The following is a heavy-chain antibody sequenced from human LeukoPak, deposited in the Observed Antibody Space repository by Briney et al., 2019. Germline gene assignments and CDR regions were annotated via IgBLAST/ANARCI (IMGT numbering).Heavy chain of an antibody. CDR2: IYYSGST. V-gene: IGHV4-39*01. J-gene: IGHJ5*02. CDR1: GGSISSSGYY. D-gene: IGHD1-26*01. Sequence: SETLSLXCTVSGGSISSSGYYWGWIRQPPGKGLEWIASIYYSGSTYYNPSLKSRVTISVDTSKNQLSLKLSSLTAADTAVYYCARHEYSGSYYGLSWFDPWGQGTLVTVSS. CDR3: ARHEYSGSYYGLSWFDP.